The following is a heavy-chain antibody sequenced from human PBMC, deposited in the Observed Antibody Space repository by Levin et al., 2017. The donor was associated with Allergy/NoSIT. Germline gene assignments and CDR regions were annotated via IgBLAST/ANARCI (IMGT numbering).Heavy chain of an antibody. Sequence: GESLKISCAASGFTFRDYYMSWIRQAPGKGLELVSYISGTSSAIIYADSVKGRFTISRDKAQNSLYLQMNSLSAEDTAVYLCARGPLAAAGHYWGQGTLVTVSS. D-gene: IGHD6-13*01. J-gene: IGHJ4*02. CDR2: ISGTSSAI. CDR3: ARGPLAAAGHY. CDR1: GFTFRDYY. V-gene: IGHV3-11*05.